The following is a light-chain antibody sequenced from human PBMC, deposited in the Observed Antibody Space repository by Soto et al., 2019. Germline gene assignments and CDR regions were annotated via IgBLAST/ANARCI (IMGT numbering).Light chain of an antibody. CDR3: QQRT. CDR1: QCISSY. V-gene: IGKV1-9*01. CDR2: AAS. Sequence: DIQMTQSPSFLSASVGDRVTITCRASQCISSYLAWYQQKPGKAPKLLIYAASTLQSGVPSRFGGSGSGTEFTLTISSLQPEDFATYYCQQRTFGQGTKVEIK. J-gene: IGKJ1*01.